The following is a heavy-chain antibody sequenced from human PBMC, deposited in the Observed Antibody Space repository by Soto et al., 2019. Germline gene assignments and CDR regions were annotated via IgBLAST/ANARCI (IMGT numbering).Heavy chain of an antibody. D-gene: IGHD2-15*01. CDR1: GCSFSHGDYY. CDR2: IYYSGST. J-gene: IGHJ3*02. V-gene: IGHV4-30-4*01. CDR3: ARVEIVVVVAAPLWGSAFDI. Sequence: PSETLSLTCTVSGCSFSHGDYYWSWIRQPPGKGLEWIGIIYYSGSTYYNPYLKSPVTISVDTSKNQFSLKLSSVTAADTAVYYCARVEIVVVVAAPLWGSAFDIWGHGTMVTVSS.